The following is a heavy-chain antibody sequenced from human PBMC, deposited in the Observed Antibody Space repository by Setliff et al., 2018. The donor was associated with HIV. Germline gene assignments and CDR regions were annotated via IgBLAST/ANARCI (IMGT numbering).Heavy chain of an antibody. Sequence: ASVKVSCKASGYTFTSYGISWVRQAPGQGLEWMGWISAYNGDTNYAQKVQDRVTMTKDTSTSTDYMELRSLRSDDTAGYYCARVDRSGWFFDWWGQGSLGTV. CDR1: GYTFTSYG. CDR2: ISAYNGDT. J-gene: IGHJ4*02. V-gene: IGHV1-18*01. CDR3: ARVDRSGWFFDW. D-gene: IGHD6-19*01.